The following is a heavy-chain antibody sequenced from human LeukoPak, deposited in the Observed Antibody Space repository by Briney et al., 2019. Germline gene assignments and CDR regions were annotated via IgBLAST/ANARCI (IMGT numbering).Heavy chain of an antibody. J-gene: IGHJ6*03. CDR1: SGSFRTYY. Sequence: SETLSLTCTVSSGSFRTYYWSWIRQPPGKGLEWIGEINHSGSTNYNPSLKSRVTISVDTSKNQFSLKLSSVTAADTAVYYCARGQGSSWYYYYYYMDVWGKGTTVTVSS. CDR3: ARGQGSSWYYYYYYMDV. D-gene: IGHD6-13*01. CDR2: INHSGST. V-gene: IGHV4-34*01.